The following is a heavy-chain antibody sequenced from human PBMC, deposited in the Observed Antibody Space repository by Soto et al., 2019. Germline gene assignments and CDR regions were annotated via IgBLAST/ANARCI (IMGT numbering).Heavy chain of an antibody. CDR1: GFSFSDYY. CDR2: ISNTATYT. J-gene: IGHJ4*02. Sequence: GGSLRLSCAASGFSFSDYYMNWIRQAPGKGLEWLSYISNTATYTNYAGSVRGRFTISRDRAKNSLYLDMNGLRAEDTAVYYCARARLVVEGRFDYWGQGTLVTVSS. CDR3: ARARLVVEGRFDY. D-gene: IGHD3-22*01. V-gene: IGHV3-11*06.